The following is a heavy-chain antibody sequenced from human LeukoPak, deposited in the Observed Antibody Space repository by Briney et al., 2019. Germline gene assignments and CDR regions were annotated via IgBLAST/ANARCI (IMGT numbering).Heavy chain of an antibody. V-gene: IGHV3-43D*03. CDR2: ISWDGVNI. D-gene: IGHD3-10*01. CDR3: AKDLSPYGSGSPFDY. J-gene: IGHJ4*02. Sequence: GGSLRLSCAASGFTFHDYAMHWVRLTPGKGLEWVALISWDGVNIHHADSVKGRFTISRDNSKNTLYLQMNSLRAEDTAVYYCAKDLSPYGSGSPFDYWGQGTLVTVSS. CDR1: GFTFHDYA.